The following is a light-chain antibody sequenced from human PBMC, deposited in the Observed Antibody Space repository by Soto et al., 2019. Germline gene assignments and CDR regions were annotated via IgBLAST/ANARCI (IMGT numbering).Light chain of an antibody. V-gene: IGKV3-15*01. CDR2: GAS. J-gene: IGKJ1*01. CDR3: QQYNNWPPWT. CDR1: QSVRSN. Sequence: EIVMTQSPATLSVSPGERATLSCRASQSVRSNLAWYQQKPGQAPRLLIYGASTRATGIPARFGGSGSGTECTLTISSLQSEDFAIYYCQQYNNWPPWTFGQGTKVDIK.